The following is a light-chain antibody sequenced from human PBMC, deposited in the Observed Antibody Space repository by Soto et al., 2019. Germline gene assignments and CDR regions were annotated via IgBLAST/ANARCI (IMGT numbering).Light chain of an antibody. V-gene: IGLV2-8*01. CDR2: EVN. CDR3: SSYAGSSNV. J-gene: IGLJ1*01. Sequence: QFVLTQPPSASGSPGQSVAISCTGTSSDVGGYNYVSWYQQHPGKAPKLMIYEVNKRPSGVPDRFSGSKSGNTVSLTVSGLQAEDEADYYCSSYAGSSNVFGTGTKVTVL. CDR1: SSDVGGYNY.